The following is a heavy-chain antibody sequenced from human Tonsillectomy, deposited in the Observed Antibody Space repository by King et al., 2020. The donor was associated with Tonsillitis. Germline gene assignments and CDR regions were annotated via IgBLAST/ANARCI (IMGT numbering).Heavy chain of an antibody. V-gene: IGHV3-30-3*01. Sequence: QLVQSGGGVVQPGRSLRLSCAASGFTFSSYAMHWVRQAPGKGLEWVAVISYDGSNKYYADSVKGRLTISRDNSKNTLYLQMNSLRAEDTAGYYCAREGFSSSSYYYYGMDVWGQGTTVTVSS. D-gene: IGHD6-6*01. CDR1: GFTFSSYA. CDR3: AREGFSSSSYYYYGMDV. J-gene: IGHJ6*02. CDR2: ISYDGSNK.